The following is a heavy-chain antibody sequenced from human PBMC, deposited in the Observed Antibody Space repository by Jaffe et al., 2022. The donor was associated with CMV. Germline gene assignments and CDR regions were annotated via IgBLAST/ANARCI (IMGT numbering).Heavy chain of an antibody. CDR2: IYPGDSDT. V-gene: IGHV5-51*01. Sequence: EVQLVQSGAEVKKPGESLKISCKGSGYSFTSYWIGWVRQMPGKGLEWMGIIYPGDSDTRYSPSFQGQVTISADKSISTAYLQWSSLKASDTAMYYCARRVGDGYNYQDYWYFDLWGRGTLVTVSS. CDR3: ARRVGDGYNYQDYWYFDL. CDR1: GYSFTSYW. D-gene: IGHD1-1*01. J-gene: IGHJ2*01.